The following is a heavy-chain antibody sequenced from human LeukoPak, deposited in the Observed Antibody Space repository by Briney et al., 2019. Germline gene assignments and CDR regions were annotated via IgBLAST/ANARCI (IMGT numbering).Heavy chain of an antibody. D-gene: IGHD2-21*02. J-gene: IGHJ5*02. CDR2: IYTSGST. Sequence: SETLSLTCTVSGGSINTTSYYWSWLRQPAGKGLEWIGRIYTSGSTNYNPSLKSRVTISVDTSKNQFSLKLSSVTAADTAVYYCARDRAAYCGGDCYPNWFDPWGQGTLVTVSS. CDR1: GGSINTTSYY. CDR3: ARDRAAYCGGDCYPNWFDP. V-gene: IGHV4-61*02.